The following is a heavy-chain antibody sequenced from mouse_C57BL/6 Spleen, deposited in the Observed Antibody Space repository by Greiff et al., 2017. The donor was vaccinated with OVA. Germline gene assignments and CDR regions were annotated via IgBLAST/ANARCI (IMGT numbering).Heavy chain of an antibody. CDR2: IDPDTGGT. CDR1: GYTFTDYA. CDR3: TRENSYFDY. Sequence: VQLQQSGAELVRPGASVTLSCKASGYTFTDYAMHWVKQTPVHGLEWIGAIDPDTGGTAYNQKFKGKAILTADKSSSTAYMGLRSLTSEDSAVDYCTRENSYFDYWGQGTTLTVSS. J-gene: IGHJ2*01. V-gene: IGHV1-15*01.